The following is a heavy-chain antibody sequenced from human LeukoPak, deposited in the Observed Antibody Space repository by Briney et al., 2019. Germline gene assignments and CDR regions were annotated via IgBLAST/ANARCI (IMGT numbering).Heavy chain of an antibody. J-gene: IGHJ4*02. CDR2: ISSSSSYI. Sequence: PGGSLRLSCAASGFTFSSYSMNWVRQAPGKGLEWVSSISSSSSYIYYADSVKGRFTISRDNAKNPLYLQMNSLRAEDTAVYYCARGGFGAAGMDYWGQGTLVTVSS. CDR1: GFTFSSYS. V-gene: IGHV3-21*01. CDR3: ARGGFGAAGMDY. D-gene: IGHD6-13*01.